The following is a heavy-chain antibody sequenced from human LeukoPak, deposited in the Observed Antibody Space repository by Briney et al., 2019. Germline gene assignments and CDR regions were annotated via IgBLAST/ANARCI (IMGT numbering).Heavy chain of an antibody. J-gene: IGHJ2*01. CDR1: GYTFTSYG. D-gene: IGHD5-12*01. CDR2: ISAYNGNT. Sequence: GASVKVSCKASGYTFTSYGISWVRQAPGQGLEWMGWISAYNGNTNYAQKLQGRVTMTTDTSTSTAYMELRSLRSDDTAVYYCARVWDIVATITADDWYFDLWGRGTLVTVSS. V-gene: IGHV1-18*01. CDR3: ARVWDIVATITADDWYFDL.